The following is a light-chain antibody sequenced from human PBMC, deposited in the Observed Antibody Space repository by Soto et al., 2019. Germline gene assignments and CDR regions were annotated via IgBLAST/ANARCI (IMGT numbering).Light chain of an antibody. J-gene: IGKJ2*01. V-gene: IGKV3-11*01. CDR1: QSVSNN. Sequence: EIVLTQSPATPSLSPGERATLSCRASQSVSNNLAWYQQKPGQAPRLLIYDSSDRATGIPARFSGSGSGTDFTLTISSLEPEDFGVYYCQQRSNWRYTFGQGTKLEIK. CDR3: QQRSNWRYT. CDR2: DSS.